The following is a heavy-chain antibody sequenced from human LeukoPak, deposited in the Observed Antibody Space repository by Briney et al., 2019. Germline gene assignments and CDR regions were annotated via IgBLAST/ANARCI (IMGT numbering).Heavy chain of an antibody. CDR3: ARDAGHQLSRRNYYAMDV. D-gene: IGHD2-2*01. Sequence: SETLSLTCTVSGGSISSSSYYWGWVRQPPGKGLEWIGGIYYSGSTYYNPSLKSRVTISVDTSKNQFSLKVNSVTAADTAVYYCARDAGHQLSRRNYYAMDVWGQGTTVTVSS. CDR2: IYYSGST. J-gene: IGHJ6*02. V-gene: IGHV4-39*07. CDR1: GGSISSSSYY.